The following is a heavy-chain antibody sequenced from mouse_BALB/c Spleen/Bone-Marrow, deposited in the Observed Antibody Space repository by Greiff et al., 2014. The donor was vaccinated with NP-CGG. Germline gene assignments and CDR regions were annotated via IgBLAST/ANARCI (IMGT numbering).Heavy chain of an antibody. CDR2: ILPGSGST. CDR3: ARERGY. Sequence: QVQLQQSGAELMKTGASVKISCKATGYTFSSYWIEWVKQRPGHGLEWIGEILPGSGSTNYNEKFKGKATFTVDTSPNTAYMQLSSLTSEDSAVYYCARERGYWGQGTLVTVSA. V-gene: IGHV1-9*01. CDR1: GYTFSSYW. J-gene: IGHJ3*01.